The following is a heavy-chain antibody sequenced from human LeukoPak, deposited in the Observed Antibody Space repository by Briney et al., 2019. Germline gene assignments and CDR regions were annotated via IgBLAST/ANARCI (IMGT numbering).Heavy chain of an antibody. Sequence: ASVKVSCKASGYTFTSYAMHWVRQAPGQRLEWMGWINAGNGNTKYSQKFQGRVTITRDTSASTACMELSSLRSEDTAVYYCAREIRGYSYGYDYWGQGTLVTVSS. CDR1: GYTFTSYA. CDR3: AREIRGYSYGYDY. D-gene: IGHD5-18*01. CDR2: INAGNGNT. J-gene: IGHJ4*02. V-gene: IGHV1-3*01.